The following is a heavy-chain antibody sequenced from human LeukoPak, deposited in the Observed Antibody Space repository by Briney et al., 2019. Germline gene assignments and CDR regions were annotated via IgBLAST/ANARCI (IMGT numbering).Heavy chain of an antibody. D-gene: IGHD4-17*01. V-gene: IGHV3-11*01. CDR2: VSSSGSTI. J-gene: IGHJ4*02. CDR1: GFTFSDYY. Sequence: PGGSLRLSCAASGFTFSDYYMSWIRQAPGKGLEWVSYVSSSGSTIYYADSVKGRFTISRDNAKNSLYLQMNSLRAEDTAVYYCARELLMTTVTTFYNYWGQGTLVTVSS. CDR3: ARELLMTTVTTFYNY.